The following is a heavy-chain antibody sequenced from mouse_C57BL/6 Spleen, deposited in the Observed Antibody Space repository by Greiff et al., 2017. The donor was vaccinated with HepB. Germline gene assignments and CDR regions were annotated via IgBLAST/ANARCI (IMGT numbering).Heavy chain of an antibody. V-gene: IGHV1-26*01. J-gene: IGHJ4*01. Sequence: EVQLQQSGPELVKPGASVKISCKASGYTFTDYYMNWVKQSHGKSLEWIGDINPNNGGTSYNQKFKGKATLTVDKSSSTAYMELRSLTSEDSAVYYCAREDYYGSSYPAYWGQGTSVTVSS. CDR1: GYTFTDYY. D-gene: IGHD1-1*01. CDR3: AREDYYGSSYPAY. CDR2: INPNNGGT.